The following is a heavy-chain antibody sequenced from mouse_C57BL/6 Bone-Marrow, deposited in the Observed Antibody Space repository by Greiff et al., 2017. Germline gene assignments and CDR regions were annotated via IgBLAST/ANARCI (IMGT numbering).Heavy chain of an antibody. Sequence: EVKLQQSGPELVKPGASVKISCKASGYTFTDYYMNWVKQSHGKSLEWIGDINPNNGGTSYNQKFKGKATLTVDKSSSTAYMELRSLTSEDSAVYYCARGGLLFDYWGQGTTLTVSS. CDR3: ARGGLLFDY. CDR1: GYTFTDYY. CDR2: INPNNGGT. J-gene: IGHJ2*01. V-gene: IGHV1-26*01. D-gene: IGHD3-3*01.